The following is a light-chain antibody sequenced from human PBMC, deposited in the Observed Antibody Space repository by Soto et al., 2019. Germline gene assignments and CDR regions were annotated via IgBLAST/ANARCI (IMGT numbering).Light chain of an antibody. J-gene: IGKJ2*01. Sequence: EIAMTQSPATLSVSPGERATLSCRASQSVSSSLAWYQQKPGQAPRLLIYGASTRATGIPARFSGSGSGTEFTLTISSLQSEDFAVYYCQQYNKWPPWTFGQGTKLEIK. CDR3: QQYNKWPPWT. CDR1: QSVSSS. V-gene: IGKV3-15*01. CDR2: GAS.